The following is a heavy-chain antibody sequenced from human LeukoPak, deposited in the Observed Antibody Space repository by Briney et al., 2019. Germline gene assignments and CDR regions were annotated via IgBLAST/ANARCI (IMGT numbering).Heavy chain of an antibody. D-gene: IGHD4-23*01. J-gene: IGHJ4*02. CDR3: AKAMTSVVIHYFDY. CDR2: IYSGGST. CDR1: GFTVSSNY. V-gene: IGHV3-53*04. Sequence: GGSLRLSCAASGFTVSSNYMSWVRQAPGKGLEWVSVIYSGGSTYYADSVKGRFTISRHNSKNTLYLQMNSLRAEDTAVYYCAKAMTSVVIHYFDYWGQGTLVTVSS.